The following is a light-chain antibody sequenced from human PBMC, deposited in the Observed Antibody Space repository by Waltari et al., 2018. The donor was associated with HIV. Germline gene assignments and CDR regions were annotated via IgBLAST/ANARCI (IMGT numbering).Light chain of an antibody. CDR2: DVT. V-gene: IGLV2-23*02. J-gene: IGLJ2*01. CDR3: WSLPPTNNVV. CDR1: SSNVGYYNL. Sequence: QSALSQSAPVSGSPAPSPTTSCTGKSSNVGYYNLVPRYRQCAGNAPEFIRYDVTKRPSGISHRYSGSKSGNTASLTITGLQAEDEFTYFCWSLPPTNNVVFCGGTKMTVL.